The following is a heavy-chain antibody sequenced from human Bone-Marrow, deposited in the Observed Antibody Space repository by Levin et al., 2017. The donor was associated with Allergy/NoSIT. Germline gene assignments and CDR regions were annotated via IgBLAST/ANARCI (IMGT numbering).Heavy chain of an antibody. Sequence: GGSLRLSCAASGFSFNNFAMHWVRQAPGKGLEWVSLIAAGSETIYYADSVRGRFTISRDNSQNTLFLQMNSLRVEDTALYYCAKDAIWTGYQAARFDYWGQGTPVTVSS. D-gene: IGHD3/OR15-3a*01. V-gene: IGHV3-23*01. CDR3: AKDAIWTGYQAARFDY. CDR2: IAAGSETI. CDR1: GFSFNNFA. J-gene: IGHJ4*02.